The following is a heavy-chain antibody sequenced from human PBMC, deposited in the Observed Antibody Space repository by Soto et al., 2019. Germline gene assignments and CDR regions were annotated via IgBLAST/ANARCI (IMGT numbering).Heavy chain of an antibody. D-gene: IGHD4-17*01. CDR2: IKQDGSEK. J-gene: IGHJ4*02. V-gene: IGHV3-7*04. CDR3: ARDLASTTIPNY. CDR1: GFTFSSNW. Sequence: LRLSCAASGFTFSSNWMSWVRQAPGKGLEWVANIKQDGSEKYYVDSVKGRFTISRDNAKNSLYLQMNSLRAEDTAVYYCARDLASTTIPNYWGQGTLVTVSS.